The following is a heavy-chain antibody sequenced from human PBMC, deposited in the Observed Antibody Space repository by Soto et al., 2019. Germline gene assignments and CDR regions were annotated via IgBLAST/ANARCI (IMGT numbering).Heavy chain of an antibody. Sequence: QVQLVQSGAEVKKPGSSVKVSCKASGGTFSSYAISWVRQAPGQGLEWMGGIIPIFGTANYAQKFQGRVTITADKSTSTAFMELSSLRSEDTAVYYCAREGQVLGYYYYGMDVWGQGTTVTVSS. CDR2: IIPIFGTA. CDR1: GGTFSSYA. V-gene: IGHV1-69*06. J-gene: IGHJ6*02. CDR3: AREGQVLGYYYYGMDV. D-gene: IGHD1-20*01.